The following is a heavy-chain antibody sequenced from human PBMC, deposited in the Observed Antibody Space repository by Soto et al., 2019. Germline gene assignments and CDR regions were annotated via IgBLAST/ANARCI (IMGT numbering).Heavy chain of an antibody. J-gene: IGHJ6*03. CDR3: AREIYSSSSLFNYYYYYMDV. CDR2: IYSGGST. CDR1: GFTVSSNY. V-gene: IGHV3-66*01. Sequence: EVQLVESGGGLVQPGGSLRLSCVASGFTVSSNYMSWVRQAPGKGLEWVSVIYSGGSTYYADSVKGRFTISRDNSKNTLYLQMNSLRAEDTAVYYCAREIYSSSSLFNYYYYYMDVWGKGTTVTVSS. D-gene: IGHD6-6*01.